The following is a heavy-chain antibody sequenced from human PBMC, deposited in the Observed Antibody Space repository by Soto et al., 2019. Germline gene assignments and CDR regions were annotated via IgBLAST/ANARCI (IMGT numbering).Heavy chain of an antibody. Sequence: LSLTCTVSGGSISTTTYYWGWIRQPPGKGLEWVSYISSIGSNRYYAESVEGRFTISRVNAKNSLYLQMNSLRVEDTAVYYCARDREYSPYGMDVWGQGTTVTVSS. CDR2: ISSIGSNR. V-gene: IGHV3-11*01. CDR3: ARDREYSPYGMDV. J-gene: IGHJ6*02. D-gene: IGHD4-4*01. CDR1: GGSISTTTYY.